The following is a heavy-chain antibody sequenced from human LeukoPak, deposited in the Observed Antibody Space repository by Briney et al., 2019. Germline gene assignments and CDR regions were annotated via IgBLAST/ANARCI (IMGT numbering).Heavy chain of an antibody. Sequence: GGSLRLSCAAYGFTLSSHSMNWVRQAPGKGLEWVSSISSSSSYIHSADSVKGRSTISRDNAKNSLYLRMNSLRAEDTAVYYCARDLYDSGAYSSPIDYWGREPWSPSPQ. D-gene: IGHD3-22*01. CDR1: GFTLSSHS. V-gene: IGHV3-21*01. CDR3: ARDLYDSGAYSSPIDY. J-gene: IGHJ4*02. CDR2: ISSSSSYI.